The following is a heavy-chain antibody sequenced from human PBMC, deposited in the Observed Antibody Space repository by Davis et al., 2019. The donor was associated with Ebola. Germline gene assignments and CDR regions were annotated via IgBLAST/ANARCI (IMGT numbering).Heavy chain of an antibody. D-gene: IGHD6-19*01. Sequence: PGGSLRLSCAASGFTFSSYSMNWVRQAPGKGLEWVSSISSSSSYIYYPDSVKGRFTISRDNAKNSLYLQMNSLRAEDTAVYYCARVVAVAGTVERERDYWGQGTLVTVSS. CDR1: GFTFSSYS. CDR2: ISSSSSYI. CDR3: ARVVAVAGTVERERDY. J-gene: IGHJ4*02. V-gene: IGHV3-21*01.